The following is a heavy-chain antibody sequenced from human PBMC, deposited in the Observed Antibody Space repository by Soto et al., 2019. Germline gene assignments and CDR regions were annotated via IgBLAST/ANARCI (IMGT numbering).Heavy chain of an antibody. D-gene: IGHD2-15*01. J-gene: IGHJ5*02. V-gene: IGHV5-51*01. CDR2: IYPGDSDT. CDR3: ARRPKGLLDYFDP. Sequence: GESLKISCKGSGYSFTNYWIGWVRQMPGKGLEWMGIIYPGDSDTGYSPSFQAQVTISADKSINTAYLQWSSLKASDTAIYYCARRPKGLLDYFDPWGQGTLVTVSS. CDR1: GYSFTNYW.